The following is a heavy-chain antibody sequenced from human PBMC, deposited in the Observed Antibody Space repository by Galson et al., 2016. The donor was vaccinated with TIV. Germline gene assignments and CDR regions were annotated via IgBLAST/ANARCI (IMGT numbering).Heavy chain of an antibody. CDR3: VRKAGSGWYDY. V-gene: IGHV1-18*01. Sequence: SVKVSCKASGYFFNSYGLTWLRQAPGQGLEWMGLISGYNGNANYAQKFQGRVTMTTDTSTSISYLELRNLRSDDTAIYFCVRKAGSGWYDYWGQGTLVTVSS. CDR2: ISGYNGNA. D-gene: IGHD6-19*01. J-gene: IGHJ4*02. CDR1: GYFFNSYG.